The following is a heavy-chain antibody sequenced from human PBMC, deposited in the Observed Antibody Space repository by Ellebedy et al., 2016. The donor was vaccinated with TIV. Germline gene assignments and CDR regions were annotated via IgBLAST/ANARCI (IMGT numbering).Heavy chain of an antibody. CDR3: ARDGGGGEASPYTGLGY. V-gene: IGHV1-46*03. CDR1: GDSFTSYC. Sequence: ASVKVSXXASGDSFTSYCMHWVRQAPGQGLEWMARINPSDGSTEYAQKFQGRVTVTRDTSTSTVYLELSSLRYEDTAVYYCARDGGGGEASPYTGLGYWGQGTLVTVSS. D-gene: IGHD3-16*01. CDR2: INPSDGST. J-gene: IGHJ4*02.